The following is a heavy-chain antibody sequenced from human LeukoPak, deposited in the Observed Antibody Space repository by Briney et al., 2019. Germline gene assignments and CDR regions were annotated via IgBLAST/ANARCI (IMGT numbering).Heavy chain of an antibody. CDR3: ARVGIYDHVWGSYRPYYFDY. CDR1: GGSISSYY. V-gene: IGHV4-59*12. D-gene: IGHD3-16*02. CDR2: IYYSGST. J-gene: IGHJ4*02. Sequence: SETLSLTCTVSGGSISSYYWSWIRQPPGKGLEWIGYIYYSGSTNYNPSLKSRVTISVDTSKNQFSLKLSSVTAADTAVYYCARVGIYDHVWGSYRPYYFDYWGQGTLVTVSS.